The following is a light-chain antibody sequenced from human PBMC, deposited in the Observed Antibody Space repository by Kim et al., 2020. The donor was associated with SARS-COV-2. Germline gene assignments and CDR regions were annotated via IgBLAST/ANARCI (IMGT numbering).Light chain of an antibody. V-gene: IGLV2-14*04. CDR3: SSYTSSSISYV. CDR2: DVG. CDR1: SSDVGGYNY. J-gene: IGLJ1*01. Sequence: SITIPCTGTSSDVGGYNYVSRNQQHPGKAPKLMIDDVGNRPSGVSNRFSGSKSGNTASLTISGLQAEDEADYYCSSYTSSSISYVFGTGTKGTVL.